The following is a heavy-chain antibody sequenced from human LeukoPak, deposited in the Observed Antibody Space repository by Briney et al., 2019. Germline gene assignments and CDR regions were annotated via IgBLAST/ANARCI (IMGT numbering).Heavy chain of an antibody. D-gene: IGHD1-20*01. CDR3: ASAYNWNDFDY. CDR2: IYYSGTT. J-gene: IGHJ4*02. Sequence: SETLSLTCTVSGGSISSYYWNWIRQSPGKGLEWIGHIYYSGTTNYNPSLKSRVTISVDTSKKQFSLKLSSVTAADTAVYYCASAYNWNDFDYWEQGTLVTVSS. V-gene: IGHV4-59*01. CDR1: GGSISSYY.